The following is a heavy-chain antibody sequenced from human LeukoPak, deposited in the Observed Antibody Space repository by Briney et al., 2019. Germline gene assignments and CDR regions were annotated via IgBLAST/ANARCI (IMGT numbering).Heavy chain of an antibody. J-gene: IGHJ6*03. D-gene: IGHD6-13*01. CDR2: IDHTGST. CDR3: ARVVASAGNGFNYYMDV. CDR1: GGSISSYY. Sequence: SSETLSLTCTVSGGSISSYYWSWIRQPPGKGLEWIGYIDHTGSTNYNPSLNSRVTMSVDTSKNQFSLKLNSVTAADTAVYYCARVVASAGNGFNYYMDVWGKGTTVIISS. V-gene: IGHV4-59*12.